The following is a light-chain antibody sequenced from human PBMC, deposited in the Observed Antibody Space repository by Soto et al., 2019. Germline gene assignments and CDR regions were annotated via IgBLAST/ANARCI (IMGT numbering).Light chain of an antibody. CDR1: QAIIDY. CDR3: QKYNSAPQT. CDR2: AAS. Sequence: DIQMTQSPSSLSASVGDRVTITCRASQAIIDYLAWYQQKPGKAPTLLIYAASTVASGVPSRFSGSGSGTDFTLTISSLQPEDVATYYCQKYNSAPQTFGTGTKVEIK. V-gene: IGKV1-27*01. J-gene: IGKJ1*01.